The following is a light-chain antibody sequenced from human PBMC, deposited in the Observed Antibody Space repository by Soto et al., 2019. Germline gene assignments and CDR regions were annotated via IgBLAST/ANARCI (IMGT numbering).Light chain of an antibody. Sequence: EIVLTQSPGTLSLSPGERATLSCRASQSVSSSYLAWYQQKPGQTPRLLIYDASNRATGIPDRFSGSGSGTDFTLTISRLEPEDFAVYYCQQYGSSPITFGQGTRLEI. CDR2: DAS. CDR3: QQYGSSPIT. CDR1: QSVSSSY. V-gene: IGKV3-20*01. J-gene: IGKJ5*01.